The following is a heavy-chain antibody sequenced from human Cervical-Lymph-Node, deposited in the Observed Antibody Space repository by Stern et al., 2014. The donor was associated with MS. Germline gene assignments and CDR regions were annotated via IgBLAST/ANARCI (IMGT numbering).Heavy chain of an antibody. J-gene: IGHJ4*02. V-gene: IGHV3-74*02. CDR1: GFTFSSNW. CDR2: INTDGSIT. CDR3: VRGRREVAGIDY. Sequence: EVHLVESGGGLVQPGGSLRLSCAASGFTFSSNWMHWVRQAPGKGLMWVSRINTDGSITTYADSVKGRFTISRDSAKNTLYLQMDSLRADDTAVYYCVRGRREVAGIDYWGQGTLVTVSS. D-gene: IGHD6-19*01.